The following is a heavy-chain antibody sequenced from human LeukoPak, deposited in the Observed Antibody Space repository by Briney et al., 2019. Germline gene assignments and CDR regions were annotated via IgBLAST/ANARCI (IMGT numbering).Heavy chain of an antibody. CDR1: GFTFDDYA. Sequence: GGSLRLSCAASGFTFDDYAMHWVRQAPGKGLEWVSGISWNSGSIGYADSVKGRFTISRDNAKNSLYLQMNSLRAEDTALYYCAKVAWALTPIVAANFDYWGQGTLVTVSS. CDR2: ISWNSGSI. D-gene: IGHD6-13*01. J-gene: IGHJ4*02. V-gene: IGHV3-9*01. CDR3: AKVAWALTPIVAANFDY.